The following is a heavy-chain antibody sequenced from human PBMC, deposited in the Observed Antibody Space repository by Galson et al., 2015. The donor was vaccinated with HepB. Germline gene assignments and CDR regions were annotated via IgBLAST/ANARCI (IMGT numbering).Heavy chain of an antibody. CDR3: TRHAGDYGVDY. V-gene: IGHV3-73*01. Sequence: SLRLSCAASGFTFSGSAMHWVRQASGKGLVWVGRIRSKANSYATAYAASVKGRFTISRDDPKNTAYLQMNSLKTEDTAVYYCTRHAGDYGVDYWGQGTLVTVSS. D-gene: IGHD4-17*01. CDR1: GFTFSGSA. CDR2: IRSKANSYAT. J-gene: IGHJ4*02.